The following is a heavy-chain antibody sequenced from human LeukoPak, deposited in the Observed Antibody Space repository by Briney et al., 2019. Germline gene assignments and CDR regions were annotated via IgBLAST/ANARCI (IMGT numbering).Heavy chain of an antibody. CDR1: GFTFDDYG. V-gene: IGHV3-20*04. CDR2: INWNGDSR. D-gene: IGHD4-17*01. CDR3: ARGKYGDYSEGSDY. Sequence: GGSLRLSCAASGFTFDDYGMSWVRQGPGKGLEWVSGINWNGDSRSYADSVKGRFTISRDNAKSSLSLQMNSLRAEDTAVYFCARGKYGDYSEGSDYWGQGTLVTVSS. J-gene: IGHJ4*02.